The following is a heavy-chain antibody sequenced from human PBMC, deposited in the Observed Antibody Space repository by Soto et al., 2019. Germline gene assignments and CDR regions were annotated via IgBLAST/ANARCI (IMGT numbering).Heavy chain of an antibody. CDR2: IYTSGST. V-gene: IGHV4-4*07. D-gene: IGHD6-6*01. CDR1: GGSISSYY. CDR3: GRVMEQLALGY. Sequence: QVQLQESGPGLLKPSETLSLTCTVSGGSISSYYWSWIRQPAGKGLEWIGRIYTSGSTNYNPSLKSRVTMSVATSKNLFSLKLSSLTAADTAVYYCGRVMEQLALGYWGEGPLVTAS. J-gene: IGHJ4*02.